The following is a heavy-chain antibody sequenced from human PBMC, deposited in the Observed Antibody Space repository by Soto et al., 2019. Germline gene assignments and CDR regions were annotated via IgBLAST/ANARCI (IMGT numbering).Heavy chain of an antibody. V-gene: IGHV4-31*03. J-gene: IGHJ3*02. CDR1: GGSISSGGYY. Sequence: SETLSLTCTASGGSISSGGYYWSWIRQHPGKGLEWIGYIYYSGSTYYNPSLKSRVTISVDTSKNQFSLKLSSVTAADTAVYYCARHHPITMVRGGEAAFDIWGQGTMVTVSS. CDR3: ARHHPITMVRGGEAAFDI. CDR2: IYYSGST. D-gene: IGHD3-10*01.